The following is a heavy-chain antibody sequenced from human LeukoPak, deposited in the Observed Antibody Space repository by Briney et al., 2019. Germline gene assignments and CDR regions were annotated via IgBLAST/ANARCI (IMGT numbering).Heavy chain of an antibody. CDR2: IYHSGTT. Sequence: SETLSLTCTVSGGSISSTSYYWGWIRQPPGKGLEWIGTIYHSGTTYYNPSLKSRATISVDTSKNHFSLKLNSVTAADTAFYYCARRFWWNRKIDYWGRGILVTVSS. J-gene: IGHJ4*02. D-gene: IGHD3-16*01. CDR3: ARRFWWNRKIDY. V-gene: IGHV4-39*02. CDR1: GGSISSTSYY.